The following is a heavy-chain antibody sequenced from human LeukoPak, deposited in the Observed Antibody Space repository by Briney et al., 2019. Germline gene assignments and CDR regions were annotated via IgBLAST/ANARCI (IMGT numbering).Heavy chain of an antibody. CDR1: GGSISISSYY. V-gene: IGHV4-39*01. CDR3: AGHAPLDYGDYVGYFDY. J-gene: IGHJ4*02. Sequence: PSETLSLTCTVSGGSISISSYYWGWIRQPPGKGLEWIGSIYYSGSTYYNPSLKSRVTVSVDTSKNQFSLKLSSVTAADTAVYYCAGHAPLDYGDYVGYFDYWGQGTLVTVSS. CDR2: IYYSGST. D-gene: IGHD4-17*01.